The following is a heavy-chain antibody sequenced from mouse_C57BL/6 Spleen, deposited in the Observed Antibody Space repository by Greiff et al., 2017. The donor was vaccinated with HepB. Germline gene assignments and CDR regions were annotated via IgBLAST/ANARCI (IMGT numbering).Heavy chain of an antibody. J-gene: IGHJ1*03. D-gene: IGHD1-1*01. CDR2: INPDSSTI. CDR3: ARPGYYYGSSYDWYCDV. V-gene: IGHV4-1*01. CDR1: GIDFSRYW. Sequence: EVQLVESGGGLVQPGGSLKLSCAASGIDFSRYWMSWVRRAPGKGLEWIGEINPDSSTINYAPSLKDKFIISRDNAKNTLYLQMSKVRSEDTALYYCARPGYYYGSSYDWYCDVWGTGTTVTVSS.